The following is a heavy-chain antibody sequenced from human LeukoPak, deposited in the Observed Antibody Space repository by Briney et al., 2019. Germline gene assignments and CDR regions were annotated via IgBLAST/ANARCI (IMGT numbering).Heavy chain of an antibody. Sequence: SETLSLTCTVSGDSINSTNYYWGWIRQPPGKGLEWIANIYYSGSTYYNPSLKSRVTISVDTSRNHLSLKLSSVTAADTAVYYCARHGGSWTFDYWGQGTLVTVSS. CDR3: ARHGGSWTFDY. CDR1: GDSINSTNYY. D-gene: IGHD6-13*01. CDR2: IYYSGST. V-gene: IGHV4-39*01. J-gene: IGHJ4*02.